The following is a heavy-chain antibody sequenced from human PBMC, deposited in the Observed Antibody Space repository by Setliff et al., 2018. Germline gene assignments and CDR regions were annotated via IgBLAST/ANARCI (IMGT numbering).Heavy chain of an antibody. Sequence: GGSLRLSCAASGFTFSTYWMSWLRQAPGKGLEWVGRIRNKDNSYTTEYAASVKGRFTISRDDSKNSLYLQMNSLRAEDTAVYYCASYGSWYERAYYYGMDVWGQGTTVTVSS. D-gene: IGHD6-13*01. CDR1: GFTFSTYW. J-gene: IGHJ6*02. CDR2: IRNKDNSYTT. CDR3: ASYGSWYERAYYYGMDV. V-gene: IGHV3-72*01.